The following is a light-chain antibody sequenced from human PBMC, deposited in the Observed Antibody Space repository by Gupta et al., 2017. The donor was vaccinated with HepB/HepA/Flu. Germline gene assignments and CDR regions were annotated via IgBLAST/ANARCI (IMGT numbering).Light chain of an antibody. CDR2: EAS. CDR1: QSISSW. CDR3: QQYNSYPIT. J-gene: IGKJ5*01. V-gene: IGKV1-5*03. Sequence: DSQPTQSPSTLSASVGDRVTITCRASQSISSWFAWYQQKPGKAPKLLIYEASSLKSGVPSRFSGSGSGTDFTLTISSLQPEDFATYYCQQYNSYPITFGQGTQLEIK.